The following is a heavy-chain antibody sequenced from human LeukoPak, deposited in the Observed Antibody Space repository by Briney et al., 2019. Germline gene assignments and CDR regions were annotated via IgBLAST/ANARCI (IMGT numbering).Heavy chain of an antibody. D-gene: IGHD5-18*01. J-gene: IGHJ4*02. CDR2: INHSGST. CDR1: GGSFSGYY. V-gene: IGHV4-34*01. CDR3: ARVHPGYSYGLYY. Sequence: SETLSLTCAVYGGSFSGYYWSWIRQPPGKGLEWIGEINHSGSTNYNPSLKSRVTISVDTSKNQFSLKLSSVTAADTAVYYCARVHPGYSYGLYYWGQGTLVTVSS.